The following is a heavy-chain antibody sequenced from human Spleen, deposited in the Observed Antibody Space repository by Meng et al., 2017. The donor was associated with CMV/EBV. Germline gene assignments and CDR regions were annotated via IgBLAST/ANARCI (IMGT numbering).Heavy chain of an antibody. CDR2: IYSGGTT. CDR3: ATSRFHGDITDAVNI. V-gene: IGHV3-53*05. J-gene: IGHJ3*02. CDR1: GFIVSRNY. Sequence: GESLKISCAASGFIVSRNYMSWVRQAPGKGLEWVSIIYSGGTTYYADSVKGRFTISRDESKNTLYLQMNSLRPEDTAVYYCATSRFHGDITDAVNIWGQGTLVTVSS. D-gene: IGHD4-17*01.